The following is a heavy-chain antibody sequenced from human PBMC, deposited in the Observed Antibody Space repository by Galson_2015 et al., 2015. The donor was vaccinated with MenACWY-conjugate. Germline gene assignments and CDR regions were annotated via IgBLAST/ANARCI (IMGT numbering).Heavy chain of an antibody. V-gene: IGHV3-48*02. CDR2: ISSSSSTI. CDR1: GFTFSSYS. Sequence: SLRLSCAASGFTFSSYSMNWVRQAPGKGLEWASYISSSSSTIYYADSVKGRFTISRDNAKNSLYLQMNSLRDEGTAVYYCARVSSGYYVNFQRWGQGTLVTVSS. D-gene: IGHD3-22*01. CDR3: ARVSSGYYVNFQR. J-gene: IGHJ1*01.